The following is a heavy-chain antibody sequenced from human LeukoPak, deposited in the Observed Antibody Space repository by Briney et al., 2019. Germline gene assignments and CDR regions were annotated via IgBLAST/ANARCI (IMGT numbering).Heavy chain of an antibody. Sequence: GGSLRLSCVASGFTFSNYWMSWVRQAPGKGREWVANIKNDGTEKYYVDSVKGRYTISRDNAKNSLFLQMNSLRAEDTAVYYCANGYRSGYLFDYWGQGTLVTVSS. J-gene: IGHJ4*02. D-gene: IGHD5-18*01. CDR1: GFTFSNYW. V-gene: IGHV3-7*02. CDR3: ANGYRSGYLFDY. CDR2: IKNDGTEK.